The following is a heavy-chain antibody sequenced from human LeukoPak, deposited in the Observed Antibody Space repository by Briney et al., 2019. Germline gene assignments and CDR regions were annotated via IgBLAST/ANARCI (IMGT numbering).Heavy chain of an antibody. J-gene: IGHJ4*02. CDR2: INPSSGGT. D-gene: IGHD5-12*01. CDR3: ARVAGDSGYDGFDY. V-gene: IGHV1-2*04. CDR1: GYTFTGYY. Sequence: ASVKVSCKASGYTFTGYYMHWVRQAPGQGLEWMGWINPSSGGTNYAQKFQGWVTMTRDTSISTAYMELSRLRSDDTAVYYCARVAGDSGYDGFDYWGQGTLVTVSS.